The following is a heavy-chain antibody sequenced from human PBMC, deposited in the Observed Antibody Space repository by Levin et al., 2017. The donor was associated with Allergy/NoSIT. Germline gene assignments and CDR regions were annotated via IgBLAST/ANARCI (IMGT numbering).Heavy chain of an antibody. Sequence: SETLSLTCSVSGGSINSGDYYWTWIRQSPGKALEWIGCFYSTGATTYNPALKSRATISVDMSKNQFSLKVKSVTAADTAVYFCARDRPQGYYASSGFYDWGRGTRVTVSS. D-gene: IGHD3-22*01. V-gene: IGHV4-30-4*08. J-gene: IGHJ4*02. CDR3: ARDRPQGYYASSGFYD. CDR1: GGSINSGDYY. CDR2: FYSTGAT.